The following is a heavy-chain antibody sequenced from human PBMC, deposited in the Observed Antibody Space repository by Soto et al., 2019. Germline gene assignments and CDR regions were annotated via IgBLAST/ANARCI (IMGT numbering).Heavy chain of an antibody. V-gene: IGHV4-4*07. CDR2: ISASGRS. D-gene: IGHD2-8*01. CDR3: ARGMGRYFDL. CDR1: GDFISNFY. J-gene: IGHJ2*01. Sequence: QVQLQESGPGLVKPSETLSLTCTVSGDFISNFYWSWIRQPAGKGLQSLGRISASGRSNYNPNLQSRVAMSLATSKNQFSLRLTSLSAADTAVYFCARGMGRYFDLWGRGTLVTVFS.